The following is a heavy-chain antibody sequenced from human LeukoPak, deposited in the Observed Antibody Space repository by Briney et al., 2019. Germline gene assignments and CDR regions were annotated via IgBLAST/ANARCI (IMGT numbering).Heavy chain of an antibody. D-gene: IGHD4-11*01. J-gene: IGHJ6*03. CDR2: VNHEGDS. Sequence: SETLSLTCAVYGVSLRGYYWSWIRQSPEKGLEWIGEVNHEGDSIYSPSLKSRLTVSVDMSKNQFSLNLRSVTAADAAVYFCARGSNYVSDYYFDVWGKGTTVIVSS. CDR3: ARGSNYVSDYYFDV. V-gene: IGHV4-34*01. CDR1: GVSLRGYY.